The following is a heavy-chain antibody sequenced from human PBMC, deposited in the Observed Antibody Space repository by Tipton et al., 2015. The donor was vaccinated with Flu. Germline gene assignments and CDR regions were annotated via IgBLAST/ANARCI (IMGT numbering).Heavy chain of an antibody. CDR2: ISYDKSEK. J-gene: IGHJ4*02. CDR3: ARDPSGYGFDY. D-gene: IGHD5-18*01. V-gene: IGHV3-33*05. CDR1: GFTFGSYG. Sequence: SLRLSCAASGFTFGSYGMHWVRQAPGKGLEWVALISYDKSEKYYADSVKGRFTISRDNSRDTLYLQLNSLRVEDTAIYYCARDPSGYGFDYWGQGALVTVSS.